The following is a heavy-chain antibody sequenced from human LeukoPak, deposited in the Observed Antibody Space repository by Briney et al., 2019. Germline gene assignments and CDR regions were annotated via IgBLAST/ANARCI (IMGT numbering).Heavy chain of an antibody. V-gene: IGHV3-30-3*01. CDR1: GFTFSSYA. CDR3: ARDHEGDSYGFDY. Sequence: PGRSLGLSCAASGFTFSSYAMHWVRQAPGKGLEWVAVISYDGSNKYYADSVKGRFTISRDNSKNTLYLQMNSLRAEDTAVYYCARDHEGDSYGFDYWGQGTLVTVSS. CDR2: ISYDGSNK. D-gene: IGHD5-18*01. J-gene: IGHJ4*02.